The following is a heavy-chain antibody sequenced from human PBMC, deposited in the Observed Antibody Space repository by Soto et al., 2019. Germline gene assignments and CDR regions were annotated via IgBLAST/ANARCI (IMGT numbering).Heavy chain of an antibody. Sequence: EVHLVESAGGLVQPGGSLKLSCAASGFTFSDSVMHWVRQVSGEGQEWVGRITSTADTYATAYAASVKGRFTVSRDDSKNTAYPQMSSLKTEDTAVYYCTGSMSYDFDIWGQGTMVHVSS. J-gene: IGHJ3*02. CDR3: TGSMSYDFDI. V-gene: IGHV3-73*01. CDR1: GFTFSDSV. CDR2: ITSTADTYAT. D-gene: IGHD3-3*01.